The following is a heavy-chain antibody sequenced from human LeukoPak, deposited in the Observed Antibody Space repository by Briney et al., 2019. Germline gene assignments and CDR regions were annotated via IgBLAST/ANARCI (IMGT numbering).Heavy chain of an antibody. D-gene: IGHD3-22*01. CDR1: GGSFSGYY. V-gene: IGHV4-34*01. J-gene: IGHJ4*02. CDR3: ARVGSSGYYLVYYFDY. Sequence: PSETLSLTCAVYGGSFSGYYWSWIRQPPGKGLEWIGEINHSGSTNYNPSLKSRVTISVDTSKNQFSLKLSSVTAADTAVYYCARVGSSGYYLVYYFDYWGQGTLVTVSS. CDR2: INHSGST.